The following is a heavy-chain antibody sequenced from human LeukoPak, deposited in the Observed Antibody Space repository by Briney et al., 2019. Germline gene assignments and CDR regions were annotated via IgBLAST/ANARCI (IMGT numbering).Heavy chain of an antibody. CDR1: GGSVSSGSYY. Sequence: SETLSLTCTVSGGSVSSGSYYWSWIRQPPGKGLEWIGYIYYSGSTNYNPSLKSRVTISVDTSKNQFSLKLSSVTAADTAVYYCARDKVSAAGTYYYYGTDVWGQGTTVTVSS. D-gene: IGHD6-13*01. CDR2: IYYSGST. V-gene: IGHV4-61*01. J-gene: IGHJ6*02. CDR3: ARDKVSAAGTYYYYGTDV.